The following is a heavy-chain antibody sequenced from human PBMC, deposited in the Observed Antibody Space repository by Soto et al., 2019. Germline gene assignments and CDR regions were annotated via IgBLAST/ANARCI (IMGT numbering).Heavy chain of an antibody. Sequence: QVQLQESGPGLVKPSETLSLTCTVSGASISGNYWSWIRQPPGKGLEWIGYIYDSGSTNYSPSLQSRVTMSVDRSKNQFSLALTSVTAADTAVYFCARYRLGTGWYYLDYWGQGILVTVSS. J-gene: IGHJ4*02. CDR3: ARYRLGTGWYYLDY. CDR2: IYDSGST. CDR1: GASISGNY. D-gene: IGHD6-19*01. V-gene: IGHV4-59*01.